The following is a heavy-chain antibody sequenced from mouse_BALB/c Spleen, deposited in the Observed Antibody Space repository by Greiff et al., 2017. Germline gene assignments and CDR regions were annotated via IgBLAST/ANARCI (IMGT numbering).Heavy chain of an antibody. V-gene: IGHV1-54*01. J-gene: IGHJ3*01. Sequence: QVQLQQSGAELVRPGTSVKVSCKASGYAFTNYLIEWVKQRPGQGLEWIGVINPGSGGTNYNEKFKGKATLTADKSSSTAYMQLSSLTSDDSAVYFYARNGNYAFAYWGQGTLVTVSA. D-gene: IGHD2-1*01. CDR2: INPGSGGT. CDR3: ARNGNYAFAY. CDR1: GYAFTNYL.